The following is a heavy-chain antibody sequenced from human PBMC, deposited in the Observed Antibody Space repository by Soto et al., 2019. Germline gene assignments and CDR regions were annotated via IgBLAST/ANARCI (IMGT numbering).Heavy chain of an antibody. CDR3: SGHPTGGRSHL. D-gene: IGHD7-27*01. V-gene: IGHV1-18*01. J-gene: IGHJ2*01. Sequence: QVQLVQSGAEVKKPGASVKVSCKASGYTFTSYGISWVRQAPGQGLEWMGWISAYNGNTNYAQKLQGRVTMTTDTTPSPTYKELRSLRSDDTAVYYFSGHPTGGRSHLWGRGTLVPVPS. CDR2: ISAYNGNT. CDR1: GYTFTSYG.